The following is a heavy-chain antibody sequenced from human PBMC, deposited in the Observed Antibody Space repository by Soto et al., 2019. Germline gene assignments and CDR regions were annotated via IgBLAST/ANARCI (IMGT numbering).Heavy chain of an antibody. CDR1: GFTFSSYA. CDR2: ISGSGGST. J-gene: IGHJ6*02. V-gene: IGHV3-23*01. D-gene: IGHD2-2*01. CDR3: AKDQHDLYCSSNSCPSYGMDV. Sequence: PGGSLRLSCAASGFTFSSYAMSWVRQAPGKGLEWVSAISGSGGSTYYADSVKGRFTISRDNSKNTLYLQMNSLRAEDTAVYYCAKDQHDLYCSSNSCPSYGMDVWGQGTTVTVS.